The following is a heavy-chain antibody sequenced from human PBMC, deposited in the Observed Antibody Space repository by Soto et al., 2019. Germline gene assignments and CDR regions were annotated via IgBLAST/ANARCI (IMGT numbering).Heavy chain of an antibody. Sequence: PSETLSLTCSVSGASIYNGGYFWSWIRQSPGKGLEWIGHIHNSGSPYNNPSLKSRVTISVDTSKNQFSLKLSSVTAADTAVYYCARHVPDLDILTVFSTFDIWGQGTMVTVSS. V-gene: IGHV4-30-4*01. CDR1: GASIYNGGYF. J-gene: IGHJ3*02. CDR3: ARHVPDLDILTVFSTFDI. D-gene: IGHD3-9*01. CDR2: IHNSGSP.